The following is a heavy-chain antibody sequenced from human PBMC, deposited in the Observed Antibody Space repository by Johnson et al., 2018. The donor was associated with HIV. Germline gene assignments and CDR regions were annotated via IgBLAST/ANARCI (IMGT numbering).Heavy chain of an antibody. V-gene: IGHV3-9*01. J-gene: IGHJ3*02. D-gene: IGHD3-3*01. CDR3: VRAQFLEWLFFDAFDI. Sequence: VQLVESGGNLVQPGRSLRLSCAASGFTFDDYAMHWVRQAPGKGPEWVSGINWNSGSRGYADSVKGRFTISRDNAKSSLCLQMNSLRAEDTALYYCVRAQFLEWLFFDAFDIWGQGTVVTVSS. CDR2: INWNSGSR. CDR1: GFTFDDYA.